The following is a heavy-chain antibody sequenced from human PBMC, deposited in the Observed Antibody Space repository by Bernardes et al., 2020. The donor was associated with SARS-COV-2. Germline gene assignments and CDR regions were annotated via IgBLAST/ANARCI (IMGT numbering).Heavy chain of an antibody. J-gene: IGHJ4*02. CDR1: GFTFSIYA. CDR3: AKVGLSDYFGY. V-gene: IGHV3-23*01. D-gene: IGHD3-10*01. CDR2: ISASGGNT. Sequence: SLRLSCAASGFTFSIYAMNWVRQAPGKGLEWVSTISASGGNTYYADSVKGRLTISRDNSKNTLYLQMNSLRAEDTAIYYCAKVGLSDYFGYWGQGTLVTVSS.